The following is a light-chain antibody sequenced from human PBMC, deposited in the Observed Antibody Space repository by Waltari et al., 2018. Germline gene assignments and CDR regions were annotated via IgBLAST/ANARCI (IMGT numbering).Light chain of an antibody. Sequence: SYELTQAPSVSVSPGQTASITCSGDNLGDKFVSWYQQKPGPSPVLVIYHDSKRPSGIPERLSGSNSGNTASLTISGTQTMDEAAYFCQAWDNTNKVIFGGGTKLTVL. J-gene: IGLJ2*01. CDR1: NLGDKF. CDR2: HDS. V-gene: IGLV3-1*01. CDR3: QAWDNTNKVI.